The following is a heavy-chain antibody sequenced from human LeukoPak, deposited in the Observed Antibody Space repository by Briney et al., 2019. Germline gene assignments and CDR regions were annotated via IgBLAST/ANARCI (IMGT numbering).Heavy chain of an antibody. V-gene: IGHV3-30-3*01. CDR3: ARGPFAVLRYFDGTDAFDI. J-gene: IGHJ3*02. CDR2: ISYDGSNK. Sequence: GGSLRLSCAASGFTFSSYAMHWVRQAPGKGLEWVAVISYDGSNKYYADSVKGRFTISRDNSKNTLYLQMNSLRAEDTAVYYCARGPFAVLRYFDGTDAFDIWGQGTMVTVSS. CDR1: GFTFSSYA. D-gene: IGHD3-9*01.